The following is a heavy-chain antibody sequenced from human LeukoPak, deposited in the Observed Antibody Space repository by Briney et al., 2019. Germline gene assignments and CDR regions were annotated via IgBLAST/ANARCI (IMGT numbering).Heavy chain of an antibody. Sequence: GGSLRLSCAASGFTFSSYAMSWVRQAPGKGLEWVSAISGSGGSTYYADSVKGRFTISRDNSKNTLYLQMNSLRAEDTAVYYCAKDDSRGSYYDFWRGYYTWFDSWGQGTLVTVSS. CDR2: ISGSGGST. J-gene: IGHJ5*01. CDR1: GFTFSSYA. V-gene: IGHV3-23*01. CDR3: AKDDSRGSYYDFWRGYYTWFDS. D-gene: IGHD3-3*01.